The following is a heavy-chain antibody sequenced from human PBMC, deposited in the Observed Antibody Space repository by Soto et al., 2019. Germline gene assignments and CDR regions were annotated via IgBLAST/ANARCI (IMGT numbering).Heavy chain of an antibody. V-gene: IGHV3-33*01. CDR1: GFTFSSYG. CDR2: IWYDGSNK. J-gene: IGHJ5*02. CDR3: ARDRHDILTGPDKPLNWFDP. Sequence: QVQLVESGGGVVQPGRSLRLSCAAFGFTFSSYGMHWLRQAPGKGLEWVAVIWYDGSNKYYADSVKGRFTISRDNSKNTLYLQMNSLRAEDTAVYYCARDRHDILTGPDKPLNWFDPWGQGTLVTVSS. D-gene: IGHD3-9*01.